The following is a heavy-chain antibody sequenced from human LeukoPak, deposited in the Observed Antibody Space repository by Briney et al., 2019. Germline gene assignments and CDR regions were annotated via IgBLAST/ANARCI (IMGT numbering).Heavy chain of an antibody. V-gene: IGHV1-2*02. CDR2: INPNSGGT. D-gene: IGHD5-18*01. Sequence: ASVKVSCKASGYTFTGYYMHWVRQAPGQGLEWMGWINPNSGGTNYAQKFQGRVTMTRDTSISTAYMELSRLRSDDTAVYYCARDTAMVTYWFDPWGQGPRSPSPQ. CDR1: GYTFTGYY. J-gene: IGHJ5*02. CDR3: ARDTAMVTYWFDP.